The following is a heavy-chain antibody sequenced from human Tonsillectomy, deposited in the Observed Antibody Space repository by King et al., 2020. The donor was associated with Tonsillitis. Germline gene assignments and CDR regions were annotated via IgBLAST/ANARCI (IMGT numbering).Heavy chain of an antibody. Sequence: VQLVQSGGGLVKPGGSLRLSCAASGFTFNIYTMTWVRQAPGKGLEWVSTITSSSNYIYYADSVKGRFTISRDSARNSLYLQMNSLRAEDTAVYYCATSEGGNEFDFWGQGTLVTVSS. D-gene: IGHD4-23*01. CDR2: ITSSSNYI. CDR3: ATSEGGNEFDF. J-gene: IGHJ4*02. CDR1: GFTFNIYT. V-gene: IGHV3-21*01.